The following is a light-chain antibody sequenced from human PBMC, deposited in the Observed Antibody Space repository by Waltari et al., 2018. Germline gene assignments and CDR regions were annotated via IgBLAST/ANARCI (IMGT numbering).Light chain of an antibody. CDR1: SRDVGSYSL. CDR2: EDT. CDR3: CSYTLTNTWL. V-gene: IGLV2-23*01. Sequence: QSALTQPASVSGSPGQPNTISCTGTSRDVGSYSLVSWYRPHPGEAPRVIIFEDTKRPSGVSNRFSGSKSGNTASLTISGLQAEDEADYYCCSYTLTNTWLFGGGTKLTVL. J-gene: IGLJ3*02.